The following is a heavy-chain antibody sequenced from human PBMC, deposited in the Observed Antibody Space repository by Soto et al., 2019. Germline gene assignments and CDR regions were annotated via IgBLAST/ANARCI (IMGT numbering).Heavy chain of an antibody. J-gene: IGHJ4*01. Sequence: SVKLSCKSSGVTFSSYAISWVRQAPGQGPEWMGGFIPISVTANYAQRFQRRVTITADESTSTAYMEMSSMRSEDTAVYYCSRDQDGLCDYWG. CDR3: SRDQDGLCDY. CDR1: GVTFSSYA. V-gene: IGHV1-69*13. CDR2: FIPISVTA. D-gene: IGHD2-15*01.